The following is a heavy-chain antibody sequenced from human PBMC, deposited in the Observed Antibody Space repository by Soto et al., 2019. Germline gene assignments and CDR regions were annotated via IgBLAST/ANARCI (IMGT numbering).Heavy chain of an antibody. Sequence: QLQLVESGGGVVQPGRSLRLSCAASGFTFSTYGMHWVRQAPGKGLEWVAVIYYDGSIKYYADSVKGRFTISRANSKSTLYLQFHSATSGERAFEGTAGVPSLGRNCHSELETWGRGTVVTVTS. V-gene: IGHV3-33*01. D-gene: IGHD2-15*01. CDR3: AGVPSLGRNCHSELET. J-gene: IGHJ2*01. CDR1: GFTFSTYG. CDR2: IYYDGSIK.